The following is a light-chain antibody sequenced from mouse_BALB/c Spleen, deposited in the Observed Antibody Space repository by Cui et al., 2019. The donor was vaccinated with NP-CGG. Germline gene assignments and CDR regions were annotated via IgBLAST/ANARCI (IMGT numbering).Light chain of an antibody. Sequence: QPVVPREPALTTSPGETVTLTCRSSTGAVTTSNYANWVQEKPDHLFTGLIGGTNNRAPGVPARFSGSLIGDKAALTITGVQTEDEAIYFCALWYSNHWVFGGGTKLTVL. CDR1: TGAVTTSNY. CDR3: ALWYSNHWV. V-gene: IGLV1*01. CDR2: GTN. J-gene: IGLJ1*01.